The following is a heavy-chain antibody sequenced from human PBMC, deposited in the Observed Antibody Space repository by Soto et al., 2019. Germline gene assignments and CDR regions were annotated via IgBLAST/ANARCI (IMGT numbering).Heavy chain of an antibody. J-gene: IGHJ6*02. Sequence: QVQLVQSGAEVKKPGASVKVSCKASGYTFTSYAMRWVRQAPGQRLEWMGWINAGNGNTKYSQKFQGRVTITRDTSASTAYMELSSLRSEDTAVYYCASSHIAAAPYGMDVWGQGTTVTVSS. D-gene: IGHD6-13*01. CDR2: INAGNGNT. V-gene: IGHV1-3*01. CDR1: GYTFTSYA. CDR3: ASSHIAAAPYGMDV.